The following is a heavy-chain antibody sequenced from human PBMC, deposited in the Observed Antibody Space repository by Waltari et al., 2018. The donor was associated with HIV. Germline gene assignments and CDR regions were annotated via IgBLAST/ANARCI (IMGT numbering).Heavy chain of an antibody. CDR3: ARDPHDYGGNSVGMDV. CDR2: IYTSGST. J-gene: IGHJ6*02. Sequence: QVQLQESGPGLVKPSQTLSLTCTVSGGSISSGSYYWSWIRQPAGKGLEWIGRIYTSGSTNYNPSLKSRVTISVDTSKNQFSLKLSSVTAADTAVYYCARDPHDYGGNSVGMDVWGQGTTVTVSS. CDR1: GGSISSGSYY. V-gene: IGHV4-61*02. D-gene: IGHD4-17*01.